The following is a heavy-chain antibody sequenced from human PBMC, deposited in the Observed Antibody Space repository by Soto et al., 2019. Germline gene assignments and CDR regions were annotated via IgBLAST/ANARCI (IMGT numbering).Heavy chain of an antibody. Sequence: QITLKESGPTLVKPTQTLTLTCTFSAFSLSTSGVGVGWIRQPPGKALEWLALIYWDDDRRYSPSLKSRLTINKDTSKNQVVLTMTNMDPVDTATYYCAHRQRTVYFDYWGQGTLVTVSS. J-gene: IGHJ4*02. CDR1: AFSLSTSGVG. D-gene: IGHD4-17*01. CDR3: AHRQRTVYFDY. V-gene: IGHV2-5*02. CDR2: IYWDDDR.